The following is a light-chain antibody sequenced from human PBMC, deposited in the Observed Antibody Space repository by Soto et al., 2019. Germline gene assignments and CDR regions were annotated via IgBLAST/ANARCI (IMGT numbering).Light chain of an antibody. CDR2: GAS. J-gene: IGKJ1*01. V-gene: IGKV3-15*01. CDR1: QSVSNN. Sequence: EVVMTQSPATLSVSPGERATLSCRASQSVSNNLVWYQQKPGKAPRLLIYGASTRATGIPARFSGSGSGTEFTLTISSLQSADFAVYYFQQYNNWWTFGQGTKVEIK. CDR3: QQYNNWWT.